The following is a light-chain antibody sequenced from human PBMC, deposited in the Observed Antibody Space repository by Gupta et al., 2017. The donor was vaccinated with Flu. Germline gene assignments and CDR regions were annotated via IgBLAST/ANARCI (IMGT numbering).Light chain of an antibody. CDR1: QTLLHSNGYTY. Sequence: DIVMTQSPLSLPVTPGESASISCRSSQTLLHSNGYTYLDWYLQKPGQPPQVLIYLGSNRAPGVSDRFSGSGSGTDFTLKINRVEAEDVGVYYCMHSLHTPYTFGQGTKLEIK. CDR2: LGS. V-gene: IGKV2-28*01. CDR3: MHSLHTPYT. J-gene: IGKJ2*01.